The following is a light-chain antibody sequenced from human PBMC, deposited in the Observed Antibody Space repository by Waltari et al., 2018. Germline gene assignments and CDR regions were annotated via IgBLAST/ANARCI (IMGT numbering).Light chain of an antibody. CDR2: AAS. CDR1: QSISKD. Sequence: EVVLTQSPGTLSLSPGERATLSCRASQSISKDLVWYQQRPGQAPRLLIYAASTRATGIPGSVSCSGFGTDFSLTISRLRPEDYAVYYCQSHERLPATFGQGTRVEIK. V-gene: IGKV3-20*01. J-gene: IGKJ1*01. CDR3: QSHERLPAT.